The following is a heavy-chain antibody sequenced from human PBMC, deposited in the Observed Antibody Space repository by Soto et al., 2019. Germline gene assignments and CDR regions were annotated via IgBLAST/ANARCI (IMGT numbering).Heavy chain of an antibody. CDR1: GFTFSSFG. J-gene: IGHJ6*02. Sequence: QVQVVESGGGVVQPGRSLRLSCAASGFTFSSFGMHWVRQAPGKGLEWVSLIWYDGSKKSYGDSVKGRFTISRDNSRNTVYLQMNSLRADDTAVYYCARDASYYSLWNGYYPSRNGMDVWGQGTTVTVSS. CDR3: ARDASYYSLWNGYYPSRNGMDV. V-gene: IGHV3-33*01. D-gene: IGHD3-3*01. CDR2: IWYDGSKK.